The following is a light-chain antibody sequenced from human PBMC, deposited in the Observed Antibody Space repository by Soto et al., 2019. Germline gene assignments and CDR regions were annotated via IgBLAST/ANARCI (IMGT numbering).Light chain of an antibody. CDR2: AAS. V-gene: IGKV3D-15*01. J-gene: IGKJ4*01. Sequence: EIVMTQSPATLSVSPGDRATLSCRASESVSTNLAWYQQKAGQAPRLLIYAASARATDIPARFTGSGSGTEFTLTISSLQSEDFAVYYCQQYDIDSRFGGGTKVDIK. CDR1: ESVSTN. CDR3: QQYDIDSR.